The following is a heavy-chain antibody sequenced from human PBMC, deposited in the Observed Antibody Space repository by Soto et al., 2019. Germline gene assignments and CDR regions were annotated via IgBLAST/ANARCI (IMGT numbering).Heavy chain of an antibody. D-gene: IGHD6-19*01. V-gene: IGHV3-11*06. CDR3: ARIDHGMDQWLATHN. CDR2: ISSSGYT. CDR1: GFTFSDYY. Sequence: GGALRLSCAGSGFTFSDYYMNWIRQAPGKGLEWVSYISSSGYTNYADSVKGRFTISRDNAKKSLYLQMNSLRLEVTAVYYCARIDHGMDQWLATHNRGQALLVT. J-gene: IGHJ4*02.